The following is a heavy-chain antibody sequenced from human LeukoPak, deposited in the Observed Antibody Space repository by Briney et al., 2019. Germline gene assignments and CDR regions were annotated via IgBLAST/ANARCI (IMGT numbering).Heavy chain of an antibody. CDR1: GFTFSSYS. D-gene: IGHD3-16*02. Sequence: PGGSLRLSCAASGFTFSSYSMNWVRQAPGKGLEWVSSISSSSSYIYYADSVKGRFTISRDNAKNSLYLQMSSLRAEDTAVYYCARDPLRLGELSLPDYWGQGTLVTVSS. CDR2: ISSSSSYI. V-gene: IGHV3-21*01. CDR3: ARDPLRLGELSLPDY. J-gene: IGHJ4*02.